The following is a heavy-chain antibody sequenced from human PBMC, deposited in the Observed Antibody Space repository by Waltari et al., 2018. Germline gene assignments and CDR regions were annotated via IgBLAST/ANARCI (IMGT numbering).Heavy chain of an antibody. CDR3: AREGSSSWHEMYYFDY. V-gene: IGHV4-61*02. Sequence: QVQLQESGPGLVKPSQTLSLTCPVSGGSVSSGNSSWSWLRQPAGKGLEWIGRIYTSGSTNYNPSLKSRVTISIDTSKKQFSLRLNSVTAADTAVYYCAREGSSSWHEMYYFDYWGQGTLVTVSS. D-gene: IGHD6-13*01. CDR2: IYTSGST. CDR1: GGSVSSGNSS. J-gene: IGHJ4*02.